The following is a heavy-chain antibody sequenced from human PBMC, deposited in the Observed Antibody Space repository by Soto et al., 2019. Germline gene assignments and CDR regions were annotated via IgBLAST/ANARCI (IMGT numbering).Heavy chain of an antibody. CDR2: IIPILGIA. CDR1: GGTFSSYT. J-gene: IGHJ5*02. CDR3: ARDGSEMVGAELWFDP. Sequence: APVKVSCKASGGTFSSYTISWVRQAPGQGLEWMGRIIPILGIANYAQKFQGRVTITADKSTSTAYMELSSLRSEDTAVYYCARDGSEMVGAELWFDPLGQGTLVTGSS. V-gene: IGHV1-69*04. D-gene: IGHD1-26*01.